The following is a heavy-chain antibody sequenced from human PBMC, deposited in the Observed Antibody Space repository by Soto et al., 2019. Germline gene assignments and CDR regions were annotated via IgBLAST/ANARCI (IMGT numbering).Heavy chain of an antibody. CDR2: INAGNVNT. CDR3: ARVRSGYAYVS. CDR1: GYTFTSYG. D-gene: IGHD5-12*01. Sequence: ASVKVSCKASGYTFTSYGIHWVRQAPGQRLEWTGWINAGNVNTKYSEKFQGRVTMTRDTSTSTVYMELSRLRSEDRAVYYCARVRSGYAYVSWGQGTLVTVPQ. J-gene: IGHJ5*02. V-gene: IGHV1-3*01.